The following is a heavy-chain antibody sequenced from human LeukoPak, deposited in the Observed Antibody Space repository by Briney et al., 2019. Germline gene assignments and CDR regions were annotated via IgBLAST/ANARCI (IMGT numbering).Heavy chain of an antibody. CDR1: GFTFGDYA. J-gene: IGHJ4*02. CDR2: IRSKAYGGTT. D-gene: IGHD3-3*01. V-gene: IGHV3-49*04. CDR3: TTLYYDFWSGYSPFDF. Sequence: GGSLRLSCTASGFTFGDYAMGWVRQAPGKGLEWVGFIRSKAYGGTTEYAASVKGRFTISRDDSISIAYLQMNSLKTEDTAVYYCTTLYYDFWSGYSPFDFWGQGTLVTVSS.